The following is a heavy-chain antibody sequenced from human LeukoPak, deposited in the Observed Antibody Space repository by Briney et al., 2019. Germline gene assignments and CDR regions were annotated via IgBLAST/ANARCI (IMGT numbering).Heavy chain of an antibody. CDR2: ISSSSSYI. CDR1: GFTFSSYS. CDR3: ATGSGGYYNYNWFDP. V-gene: IGHV3-21*01. J-gene: IGHJ5*02. Sequence: GGSLRLSCAASGFTFSSYSMNWVRQAPGKGLEWVSSISSSSSYIYYADSVKGRFTISRDNAKNSLYLQMNSLRAEDTAVYYCATGSGGYYNYNWFDPWGQGTLVTVSS. D-gene: IGHD3-10*01.